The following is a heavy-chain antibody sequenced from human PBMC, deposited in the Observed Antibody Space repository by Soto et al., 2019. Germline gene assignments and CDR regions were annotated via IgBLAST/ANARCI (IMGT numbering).Heavy chain of an antibody. J-gene: IGHJ6*02. CDR2: IIPIFGTA. CDR1: GGTFSSYA. D-gene: IGHD6-13*01. CDR3: ARGGPVAAAGTEYYYGMDV. Sequence: SVKVSCKASGGTFSSYAISWVRQAPGQGLEWMGGIIPIFGTANYAQKFQGRVTITADESTSTAYMELSSLRSEDTAVYYCARGGPVAAAGTEYYYGMDVWGQGTTVTVSS. V-gene: IGHV1-69*13.